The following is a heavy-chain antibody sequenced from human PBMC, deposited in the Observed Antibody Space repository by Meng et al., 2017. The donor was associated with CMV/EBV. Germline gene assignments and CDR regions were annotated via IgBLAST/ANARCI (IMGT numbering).Heavy chain of an antibody. CDR1: GFTFSSYE. CDR3: ASSGDHDAFDI. Sequence: GESLKISCAASGFTFSSYEMNWVRLAPGKGLEWVSYISSSGSTIYYADSVKGRFTISRDNAKNSLYLQMNSLRAEDTAVYYCASSGDHDAFDIWGQGTMVTVSS. J-gene: IGHJ3*02. V-gene: IGHV3-48*03. D-gene: IGHD7-27*01. CDR2: ISSSGSTI.